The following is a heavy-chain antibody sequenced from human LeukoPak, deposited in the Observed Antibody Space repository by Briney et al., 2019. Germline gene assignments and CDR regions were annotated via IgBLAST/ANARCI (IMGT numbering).Heavy chain of an antibody. CDR1: GGSISSYY. D-gene: IGHD3-10*01. CDR3: ARVTYYGSGSYYRPYYYYYYMDV. CDR2: IYYSGST. J-gene: IGHJ6*03. V-gene: IGHV4-59*01. Sequence: KPSETLSLTCTVSGGSISSYYWSWIRQPPGKGLEWIGYIYYSGSTNYNPSLKSRVTISVDTSKNQFSLKLSSVTAADTAVYYCARVTYYGSGSYYRPYYYYYYMDVWGKGTTVTISS.